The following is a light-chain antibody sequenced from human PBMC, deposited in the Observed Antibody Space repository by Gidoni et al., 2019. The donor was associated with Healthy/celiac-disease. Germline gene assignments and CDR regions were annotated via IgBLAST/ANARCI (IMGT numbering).Light chain of an antibody. CDR1: QSVSSSY. CDR3: QQYGSSPPFT. Sequence: EIVLTQSQGPLSLSPGERATLSCRASQSVSSSYLAWYQQKPGQAPRLLIYGASSRATGIPDRFSGSGSGTDFTLTISRLEPEDFAVYYCQQYGSSPPFTFGPGTKVDIK. J-gene: IGKJ3*01. V-gene: IGKV3-20*01. CDR2: GAS.